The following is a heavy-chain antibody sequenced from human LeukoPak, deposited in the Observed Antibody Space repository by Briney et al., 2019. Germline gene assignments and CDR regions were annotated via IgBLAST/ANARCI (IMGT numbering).Heavy chain of an antibody. Sequence: PGRSLRLSCAASGFSFSDSWMTRVRQAPGKGLEWAANIEQYGSEKNYVDSVKGRFTISRDNAKNSLYLQMNSLRAEDTAVYYCARDTSSRIYYYYYGMDVWGQGTTVTVSS. CDR2: IEQYGSEK. J-gene: IGHJ6*02. CDR3: ARDTSSRIYYYYYGMDV. D-gene: IGHD2-2*01. CDR1: GFSFSDSW. V-gene: IGHV3-7*01.